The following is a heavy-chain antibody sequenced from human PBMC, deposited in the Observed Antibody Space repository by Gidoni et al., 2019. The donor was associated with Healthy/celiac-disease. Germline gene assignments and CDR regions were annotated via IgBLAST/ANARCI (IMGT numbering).Heavy chain of an antibody. J-gene: IGHJ4*02. V-gene: IGHV3-23*01. Sequence: EVQLLESGGGLVQPGGSLRLYCTAYGFTFSSYAMSWVRQAPGKGLEWVSASSGSGGSTYYADSVKGRFTISRDNSKNTLYLQMNSLRAEDTAVYYCAKVRLSSGYYYFLDYWGQGTLVTVSS. CDR3: AKVRLSSGYYYFLDY. CDR2: SSGSGGST. CDR1: GFTFSSYA. D-gene: IGHD3-22*01.